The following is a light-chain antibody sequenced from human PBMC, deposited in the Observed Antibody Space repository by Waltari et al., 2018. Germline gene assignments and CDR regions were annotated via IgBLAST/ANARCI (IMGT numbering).Light chain of an antibody. CDR2: QDS. J-gene: IGLJ1*01. Sequence: SYELTQPPSVSVSPGQTASITCSGDKLGDKYACWYQQKPGQPPVLVIYQDSKRPSGIPERLSCSNSGNTATLTISGTQAMDEADYYCQAWDSSTYVFGTGTKVTVL. V-gene: IGLV3-1*01. CDR1: KLGDKY. CDR3: QAWDSSTYV.